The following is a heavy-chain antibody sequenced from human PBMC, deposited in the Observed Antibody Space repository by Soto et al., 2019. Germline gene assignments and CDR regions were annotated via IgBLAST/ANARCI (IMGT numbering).Heavy chain of an antibody. CDR2: IWYDGNKK. D-gene: IGHD3-10*01. CDR3: AKGEVRGIIPSYFDY. Sequence: SLRLSCAASGFTFSSNGMHWVRQAPGKGLEWVAVIWYDGNKKYYVDSVKGRFTISRDNSKNTLYLQMDSLRAEDTAVYYCAKGEVRGIIPSYFDYWGLGALVTVSS. J-gene: IGHJ4*02. CDR1: GFTFSSNG. V-gene: IGHV3-33*06.